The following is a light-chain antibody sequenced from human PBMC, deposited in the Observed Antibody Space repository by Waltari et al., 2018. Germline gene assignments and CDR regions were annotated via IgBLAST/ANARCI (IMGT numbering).Light chain of an antibody. V-gene: IGLV2-14*01. CDR2: DVS. Sequence: QSVLTQPASVSGSPGQSITISCTGTSSDIGAYNYVSWYQQHPGKAPKLMIYDVSKWPSGVSKRFSGSKSGNTASLTISGLQADDEAEYYCSSYTRSNTWVFGGGTKLTVL. CDR3: SSYTRSNTWV. J-gene: IGLJ3*02. CDR1: SSDIGAYNY.